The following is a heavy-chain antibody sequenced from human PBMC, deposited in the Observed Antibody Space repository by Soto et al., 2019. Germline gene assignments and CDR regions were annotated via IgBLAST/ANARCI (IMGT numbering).Heavy chain of an antibody. CDR2: ISYDGSNK. CDR3: AKESYSSSSYYSGMDV. V-gene: IGHV3-30*18. Sequence: GGSLRLSCAASGFTFSSYGMHWVRQVPGEGLEWVAVISYDGSNKYYADSVKGRFTISRDNSKNTLFLQMNSLRGEDTAVYYCAKESYSSSSYYSGMDVWGQGTTVTVSS. D-gene: IGHD6-6*01. J-gene: IGHJ6*02. CDR1: GFTFSSYG.